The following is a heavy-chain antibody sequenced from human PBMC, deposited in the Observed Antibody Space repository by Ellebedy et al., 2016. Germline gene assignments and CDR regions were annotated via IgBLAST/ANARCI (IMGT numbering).Heavy chain of an antibody. V-gene: IGHV5-51*01. CDR3: ARQEDWDDAFDI. Sequence: GESLKISCQGSGYNFNNYWIAWVRQMPGKGLEWMGIIHPGDSDTSYSPSFEGQVTISADKSISTAYLQWTSLKASDTAMYYCARQEDWDDAFDIWGQGTMVTVSS. CDR1: GYNFNNYW. J-gene: IGHJ3*02. D-gene: IGHD3-9*01. CDR2: IHPGDSDT.